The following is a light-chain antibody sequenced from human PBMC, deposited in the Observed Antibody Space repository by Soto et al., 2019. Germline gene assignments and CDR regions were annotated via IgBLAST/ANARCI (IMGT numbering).Light chain of an antibody. V-gene: IGLV2-23*02. CDR1: STDVGSYNV. Sequence: QSALAQPASVSGSPGQSITISCTGTSTDVGSYNVVSWYQQHPGKAPKLMIYEVSKRPSGVSNRFSSSKSVNTASLTISGLQPEDEADYYCCAYAGDFTYVFGTGTKLTVL. CDR2: EVS. CDR3: CAYAGDFTYV. J-gene: IGLJ1*01.